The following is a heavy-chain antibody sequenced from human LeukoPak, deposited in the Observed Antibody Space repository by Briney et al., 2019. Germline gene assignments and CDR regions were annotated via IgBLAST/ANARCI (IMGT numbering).Heavy chain of an antibody. CDR3: AINGGGDSGYGNFDY. J-gene: IGHJ4*02. Sequence: GGSLRLSCAVSGFTFDDYAMHWVRQVRGKGLDGVSGINWNSDSIGYAGSVKGRFTTSRDNAQNSLYLQMTSLRAEDTAFYYCAINGGGDSGYGNFDYWGQGTLVTVSS. V-gene: IGHV3-9*01. D-gene: IGHD5-12*01. CDR1: GFTFDDYA. CDR2: INWNSDSI.